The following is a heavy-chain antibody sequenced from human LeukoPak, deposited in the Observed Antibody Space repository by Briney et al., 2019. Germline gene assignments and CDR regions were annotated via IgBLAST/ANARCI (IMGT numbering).Heavy chain of an antibody. CDR1: GGTFTSYA. Sequence: ASVKVSCKASGGTFTSYAISWVRQAPGQGLEWMGIINPSGGSTSYAQKFQGRVTMTRDTSTSTVYMELSGLRSEDTAVYYCASGSGYYGVSLTPFDYWGQGTLVTVSS. CDR3: ASGSGYYGVSLTPFDY. CDR2: INPSGGST. J-gene: IGHJ4*02. V-gene: IGHV1-46*01. D-gene: IGHD3-22*01.